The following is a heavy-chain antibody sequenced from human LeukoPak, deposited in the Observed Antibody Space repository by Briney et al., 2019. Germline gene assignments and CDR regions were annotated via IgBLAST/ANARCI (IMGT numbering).Heavy chain of an antibody. J-gene: IGHJ5*02. CDR3: ARGGANLYSSTWGWFDP. CDR1: GGSISSYY. D-gene: IGHD6-13*01. CDR2: IYYSGST. V-gene: IGHV4-59*01. Sequence: SETLSLTCTVSGGSISSYYWSWIRQPPGKGLEWTGYIYYSGSTNYNPSLKSRVTISVDTSKNQFSLKLSSVTAADTAVYYCARGGANLYSSTWGWFDPWGQGTLVTVSS.